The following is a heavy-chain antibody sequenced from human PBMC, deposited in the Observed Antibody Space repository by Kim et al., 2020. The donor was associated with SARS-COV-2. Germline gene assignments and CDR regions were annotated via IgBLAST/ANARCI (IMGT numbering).Heavy chain of an antibody. CDR3: ARERTLRYFDSYNWFDP. J-gene: IGHJ5*02. CDR1: GGSISSSSYY. V-gene: IGHV4-39*07. CDR2: IYYSGST. Sequence: SETLSLTCTVSGGSISSSSYYWGWIRQPPGKGLEWIGSIYYSGSTYYNPSLKSRVTISVDTSKNQFSLKLSSVTAADTAVYYCARERTLRYFDSYNWFDP. D-gene: IGHD3-9*01.